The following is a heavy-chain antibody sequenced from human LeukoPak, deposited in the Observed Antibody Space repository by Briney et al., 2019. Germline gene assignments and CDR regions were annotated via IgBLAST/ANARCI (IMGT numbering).Heavy chain of an antibody. J-gene: IGHJ6*02. Sequence: ASVKVSCKASGYTFTSYGISRVRQAPGQGLEWMGWISAYNGNTNYAQKLQGRVTLTTDTSTRTAYMELRSLRSDDTAVYYCARDLAYCGGDCLIYYYYGMDVWGQGTTVTVSS. CDR1: GYTFTSYG. CDR2: ISAYNGNT. CDR3: ARDLAYCGGDCLIYYYYGMDV. V-gene: IGHV1-18*01. D-gene: IGHD2-21*02.